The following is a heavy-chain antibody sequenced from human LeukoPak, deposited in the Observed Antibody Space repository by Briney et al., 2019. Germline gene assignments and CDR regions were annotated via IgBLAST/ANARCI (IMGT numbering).Heavy chain of an antibody. Sequence: GGSLRPSCAPSGSTFSKAWMGWARQPPGRGRGWVVRIKSKTVGGTTDYAAPVKGRFTISRDDSKNTLYLQMNSLKTEDTAVYYCTTGSYGYPFDYWGQGTLVTVSS. D-gene: IGHD5-18*01. CDR3: TTGSYGYPFDY. J-gene: IGHJ4*02. CDR1: GSTFSKAW. V-gene: IGHV3-15*01. CDR2: IKSKTVGGTT.